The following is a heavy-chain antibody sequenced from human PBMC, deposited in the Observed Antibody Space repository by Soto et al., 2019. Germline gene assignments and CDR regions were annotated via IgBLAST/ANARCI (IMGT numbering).Heavy chain of an antibody. D-gene: IGHD6-19*01. CDR1: GFTSSNYA. V-gene: IGHV3-23*01. J-gene: IGHJ3*01. Sequence: GESLKISCAASGFTSSNYAMNWVRQAPGKGLEWVSTINFGGDTEYYADSVRGRFTISRDNSKNTVNLQMNGLTAEDTAIYYCARRGGSGWGAFDVWGQGALVTVSS. CDR2: INFGGDTE. CDR3: ARRGGSGWGAFDV.